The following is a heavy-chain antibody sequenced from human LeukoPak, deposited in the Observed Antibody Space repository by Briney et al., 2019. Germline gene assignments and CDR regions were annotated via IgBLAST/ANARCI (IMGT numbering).Heavy chain of an antibody. CDR1: GFTVSSNY. CDR3: ARDQDSSGSYYYYYGMDV. Sequence: GGSLRLSCAASGFTVSSNYMSWVRQAPGKELEWVSVIYSGGSTYYADSVKGRFTISRDNSKNTLYLQMNSLRAEDTAVYYCARDQDSSGSYYYYYGMDVWGQGTTVTVSS. CDR2: IYSGGST. V-gene: IGHV3-66*01. J-gene: IGHJ6*02. D-gene: IGHD3-22*01.